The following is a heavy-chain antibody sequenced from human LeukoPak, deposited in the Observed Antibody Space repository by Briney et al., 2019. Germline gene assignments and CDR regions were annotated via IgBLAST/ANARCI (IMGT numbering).Heavy chain of an antibody. J-gene: IGHJ4*02. CDR1: GCTFTSYD. V-gene: IGHV1-8*01. CDR2: MNPNSGNT. D-gene: IGHD3-16*01. CDR3: ARVRGTNLYYFDY. Sequence: PGASVKVSCKASGCTFTSYDINWVRQATGQGLEWMGWMNPNSGNTGYAQKFQGRVTMTRNTSVSTAYMELSSLRSEDTAVYYCARVRGTNLYYFDYWGQGTLVTVSS.